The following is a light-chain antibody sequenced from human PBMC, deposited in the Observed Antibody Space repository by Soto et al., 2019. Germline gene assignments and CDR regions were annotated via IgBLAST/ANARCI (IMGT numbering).Light chain of an antibody. CDR3: QSYDSSLSASVV. CDR1: SSNIGARYD. Sequence: QSALTQPPSVSGAPGQRVTISCTGSSSNIGARYDVHWYQQLPGTAPKLLIYGNSNRPSGVPDRFSGSKSGTSASLAITGLQAEDEAYYYCQSYDSSLSASVVFGGGTKLTVL. V-gene: IGLV1-40*01. CDR2: GNS. J-gene: IGLJ2*01.